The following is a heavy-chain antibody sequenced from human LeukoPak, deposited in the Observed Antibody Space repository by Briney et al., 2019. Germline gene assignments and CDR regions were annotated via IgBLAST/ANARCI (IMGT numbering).Heavy chain of an antibody. CDR3: ARNLVYDYGNFDY. CDR1: GGSLSGYY. Sequence: ASETLSLTCAVYGGSLSGYYWSWIRQPPGKGLEWIGEINHSGSTNYNPSLKSRVTISVDTSKNQFSLKLSSVTAADTAVYYCARNLVYDYGNFDYWGQGTLVTVSS. CDR2: INHSGST. V-gene: IGHV4-34*01. D-gene: IGHD4-17*01. J-gene: IGHJ4*02.